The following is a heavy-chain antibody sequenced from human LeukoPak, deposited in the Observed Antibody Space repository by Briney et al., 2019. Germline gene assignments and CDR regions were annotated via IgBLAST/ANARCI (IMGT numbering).Heavy chain of an antibody. CDR1: GGTFSRYG. Sequence: GSSVKVSCKASGGTFSRYGITWVRQVPGQGLEWVGRITPVLGTANYAQKFQDRVTITADESTSTAYMELSSLRSEDTAIYYCARAIRYSNTWEYFDYWGQGTLVTVSS. J-gene: IGHJ4*02. CDR3: ARAIRYSNTWEYFDY. CDR2: ITPVLGTA. D-gene: IGHD6-13*01. V-gene: IGHV1-69*11.